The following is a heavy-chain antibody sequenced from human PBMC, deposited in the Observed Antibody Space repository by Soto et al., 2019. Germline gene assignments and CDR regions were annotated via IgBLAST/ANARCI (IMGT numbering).Heavy chain of an antibody. CDR1: GGSISSGGYY. J-gene: IGHJ4*02. Sequence: SETLSLTCTVSGGSISSGGYYWSWIRQHPGKGLEWIGYIYYSGSTYYNPSLKSRVTISVDTSKNQFSLKLSSVTAADTAVYYCARDRDGVAPYYFDYWGQGTLVTVSS. CDR3: ARDRDGVAPYYFDY. V-gene: IGHV4-31*03. CDR2: IYYSGST. D-gene: IGHD2-15*01.